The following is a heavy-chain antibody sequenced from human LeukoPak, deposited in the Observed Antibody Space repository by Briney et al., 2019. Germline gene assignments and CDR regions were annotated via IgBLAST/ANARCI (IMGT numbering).Heavy chain of an antibody. D-gene: IGHD6-19*01. CDR3: ARAGDSSGYTAFDY. V-gene: IGHV4-34*01. J-gene: IGHJ4*02. Sequence: KPSETLSLTCAVYGGSFSGYYWSWIRQPPGKGLEWIGEINHSGSTNYNPSLKSRVTISVDTSKNQFSLKLSSVTAADTAVYYCARAGDSSGYTAFDYWGQGTLVTVSS. CDR2: INHSGST. CDR1: GGSFSGYY.